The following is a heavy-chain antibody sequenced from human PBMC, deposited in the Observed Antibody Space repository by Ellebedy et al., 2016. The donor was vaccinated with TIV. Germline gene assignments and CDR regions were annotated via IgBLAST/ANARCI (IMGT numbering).Heavy chain of an antibody. CDR2: INPSGGST. Sequence: ASVKVSCXASGYTFTSYYMHWVRQAPGQGLEWMGLINPSGGSTSYAQKFQGRVTMTRDTSTSTVYMELSSLRSEDTAVYYCARDGVEYYYDSSGYPLPQRHLKKDYWGQGTLVTVSS. CDR3: ARDGVEYYYDSSGYPLPQRHLKKDY. J-gene: IGHJ4*02. CDR1: GYTFTSYY. V-gene: IGHV1-46*01. D-gene: IGHD3-22*01.